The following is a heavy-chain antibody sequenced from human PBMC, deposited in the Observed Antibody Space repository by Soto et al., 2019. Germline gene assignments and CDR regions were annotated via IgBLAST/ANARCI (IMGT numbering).Heavy chain of an antibody. Sequence: SVKVSSKASGGTFSSYTISWVRQAPGQGLEWMGRIIPIPGIANYAQKFQGRVTITADKSTSTAYMELSSLRSEDTAVYYCARDFGGYEIDYWGQGTLVTVSS. D-gene: IGHD5-12*01. V-gene: IGHV1-69*04. J-gene: IGHJ4*02. CDR2: IIPIPGIA. CDR1: GGTFSSYT. CDR3: ARDFGGYEIDY.